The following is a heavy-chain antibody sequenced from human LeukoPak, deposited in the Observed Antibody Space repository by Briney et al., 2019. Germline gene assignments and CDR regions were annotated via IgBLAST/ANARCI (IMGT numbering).Heavy chain of an antibody. CDR3: AGYHGYGDSSGYDYCYGMDV. V-gene: IGHV1-69*04. D-gene: IGHD4-17*01. J-gene: IGHJ6*02. CDR1: GFTFTAHG. Sequence: SVKVSCKASGFTFTAHGFTWVRQAPGQGLEWMGRIIPILGIANYAQKFQGRVTITADKSTSTAYMELSSLRSEDTAVYYCAGYHGYGDSSGYDYCYGMDVWGQGTTVTVSS. CDR2: IIPILGIA.